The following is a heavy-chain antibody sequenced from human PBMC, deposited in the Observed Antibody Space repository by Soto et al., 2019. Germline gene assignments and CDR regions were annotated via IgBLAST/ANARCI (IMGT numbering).Heavy chain of an antibody. CDR2: ISASSTYI. CDR1: GFTFSSYN. Sequence: EVQLVESGGDVVKAGGSLRLSCVGSGFTFSSYNMHWVRQAPGKGLEWVSSISASSTYIHYADSVKGRFTISRDNANTSLYLHMNSLRAADTAVYYCARNGNFYDSGGSRDYSGQGTLVKVSS. V-gene: IGHV3-21*01. CDR3: ARNGNFYDSGGSRDY. D-gene: IGHD3-22*01. J-gene: IGHJ4*02.